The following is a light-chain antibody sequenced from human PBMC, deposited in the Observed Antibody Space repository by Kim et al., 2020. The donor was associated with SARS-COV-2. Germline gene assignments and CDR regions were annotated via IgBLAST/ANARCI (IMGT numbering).Light chain of an antibody. CDR3: QKYNTAPWT. V-gene: IGKV1-27*01. J-gene: IGKJ1*01. Sequence: ASVGDRVTIPCRASRGIHNYLAWYQQNPGKVPKLLIYAASTLHSGVPSRSSGSGSGTDFTLIISSLQPEDVATYYCQKYNTAPWTFGQGTKVDIK. CDR2: AAS. CDR1: RGIHNY.